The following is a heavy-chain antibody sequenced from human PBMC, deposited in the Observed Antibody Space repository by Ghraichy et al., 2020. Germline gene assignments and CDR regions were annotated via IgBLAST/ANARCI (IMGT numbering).Heavy chain of an antibody. CDR2: IYYRGTT. J-gene: IGHJ4*02. Sequence: TLSLTCTVSGGSSSSSSYYWGWIRQPPGQGLEWIGSIYYRGTTYYNPSLKSRVTISVDTSKNQFSLKLSSVTAADTAVYYCASMSSSTLTGDYWGQGTLVTVSS. V-gene: IGHV4-39*01. D-gene: IGHD6-6*01. CDR1: GGSSSSSSYY. CDR3: ASMSSSTLTGDY.